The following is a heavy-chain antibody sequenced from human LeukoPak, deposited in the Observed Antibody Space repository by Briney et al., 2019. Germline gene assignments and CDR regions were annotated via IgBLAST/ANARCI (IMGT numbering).Heavy chain of an antibody. CDR1: GYSISNSYY. CDR3: ARDAQTYYYDTSGYYFEY. J-gene: IGHJ4*02. V-gene: IGHV4-38-2*02. CDR2: IYHTGGT. Sequence: SETLSLTCAVSGYSISNSYYWGWIRQPPGKGLEWIGRIYHTGGTYYNPSLKSRVTISIDTSKNQFSLNLSSVTAADTAVYYCARDAQTYYYDTSGYYFEYWGQGTLVTVSS. D-gene: IGHD3-22*01.